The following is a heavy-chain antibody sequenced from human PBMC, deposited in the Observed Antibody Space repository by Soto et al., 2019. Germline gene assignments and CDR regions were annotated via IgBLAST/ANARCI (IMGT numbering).Heavy chain of an antibody. CDR3: AKDPRENYDFWSGYLLFDY. D-gene: IGHD3-3*01. CDR2: ISGSGGST. CDR1: GFTFSSYA. V-gene: IGHV3-23*01. Sequence: GGSLRLSCAASGFTFSSYAMSWVRQAPGKXLEWVSAISGSGGSTYYADSVKGRFTISRDNSKNTLYLQMNSLRAEDTAVYYCAKDPRENYDFWSGYLLFDYWGQGTLVTAPQ. J-gene: IGHJ4*02.